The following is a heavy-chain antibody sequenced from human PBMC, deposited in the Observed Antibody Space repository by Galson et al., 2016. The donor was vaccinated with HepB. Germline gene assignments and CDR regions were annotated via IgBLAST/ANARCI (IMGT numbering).Heavy chain of an antibody. CDR3: AKGYCSGTTCFDLYYYYAMDV. CDR2: ISVSGGST. V-gene: IGHV3-23*01. D-gene: IGHD2-2*01. Sequence: SLRLSCAASGFTFSSYAMSWVRQGPGEGLEWVSTISVSGGSTYYADSVKGRFTISRDNSKNTLYLQMNSLRAEDTAVYYCAKGYCSGTTCFDLYYYYAMDVWGQGTTVTVSS. CDR1: GFTFSSYA. J-gene: IGHJ6*02.